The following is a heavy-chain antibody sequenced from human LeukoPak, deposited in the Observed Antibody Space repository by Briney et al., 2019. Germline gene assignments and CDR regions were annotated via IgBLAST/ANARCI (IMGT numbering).Heavy chain of an antibody. CDR3: ARGGVAWFDP. Sequence: SVKVSCKASGGTFSSYAISWVRQAPGQGLEWMGRIIPIFGTANYAQKFQGRVTITTDESTSTAYMELRSLRSDDTAVYYCARGGVAWFDPWGQGTLVTVSS. J-gene: IGHJ5*02. CDR1: GGTFSSYA. V-gene: IGHV1-69*05. D-gene: IGHD2-15*01. CDR2: IIPIFGTA.